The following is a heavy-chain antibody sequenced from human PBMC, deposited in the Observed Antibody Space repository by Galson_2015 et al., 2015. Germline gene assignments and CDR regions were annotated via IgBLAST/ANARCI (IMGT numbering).Heavy chain of an antibody. Sequence: LSLTCTVSGASINNYFWGWIRQPPGRELEWIGCIYSSGTTYYNPSLEGRVTISVDTFNNRFALRLNSVTAADTALYYCARERRDGINYVDYWGQGRLVTVSS. D-gene: IGHD5-24*01. J-gene: IGHJ4*02. CDR1: GASINNYF. V-gene: IGHV4-59*01. CDR2: IYSSGTT. CDR3: ARERRDGINYVDY.